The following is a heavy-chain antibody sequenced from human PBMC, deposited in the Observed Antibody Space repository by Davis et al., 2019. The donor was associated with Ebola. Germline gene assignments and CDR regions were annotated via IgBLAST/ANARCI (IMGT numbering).Heavy chain of an antibody. V-gene: IGHV3-43*01. D-gene: IGHD3-3*01. Sequence: GGSLRLSCAASGFTFDDYTMHWVRQAPGKGLEWVSLISWDGGSTYYADSVKGRFTISRDNSKNSLYLQMNSLRTEDTALYYCAKDKMAGGFWSGYYDYWGQGTLVTVSS. CDR2: ISWDGGST. J-gene: IGHJ4*02. CDR1: GFTFDDYT. CDR3: AKDKMAGGFWSGYYDY.